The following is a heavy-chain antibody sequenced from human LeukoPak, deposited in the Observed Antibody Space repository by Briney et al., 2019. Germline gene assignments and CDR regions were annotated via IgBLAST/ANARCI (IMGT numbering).Heavy chain of an antibody. CDR2: IYHSGST. Sequence: VKPSETLSLTCAVSGYSINSGYYWGWIRQPPGKGLEWIGSIYHSGSTYYNPSLKSRVTISVDTSKNQFSLKLSSVTAADTAVYYCARSSVAVNSYYFDYWGQGTLVTVSS. CDR1: GYSINSGYY. D-gene: IGHD6-19*01. CDR3: ARSSVAVNSYYFDY. V-gene: IGHV4-38-2*01. J-gene: IGHJ4*02.